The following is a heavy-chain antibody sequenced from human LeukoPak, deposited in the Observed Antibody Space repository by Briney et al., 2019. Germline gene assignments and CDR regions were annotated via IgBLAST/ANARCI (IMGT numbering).Heavy chain of an antibody. D-gene: IGHD6-6*01. CDR1: GGSFSGYY. V-gene: IGHV4-34*01. J-gene: IGHJ6*03. Sequence: PSQTLSLTCAVSGGSFSGYYWSWIRQPPGHGLEWSGGINHSGSTNYNPSLKSRVTISVDTANNQFSLKLSSVTAADTAVYYCARSPSIAARLRYYYMDVWGKGTTVTVSS. CDR3: ARSPSIAARLRYYYMDV. CDR2: INHSGST.